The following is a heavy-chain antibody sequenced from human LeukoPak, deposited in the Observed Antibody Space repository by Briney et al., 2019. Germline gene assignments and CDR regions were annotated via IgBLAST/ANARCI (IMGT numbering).Heavy chain of an antibody. CDR3: ARGFRPYCSSTSCRYYYFDY. CDR1: GGSFSGYY. J-gene: IGHJ4*02. CDR2: INHSGST. V-gene: IGHV4-34*01. Sequence: SETLSLTCAVYGGSFSGYYWSWIRQPPGKGLELIGEINHSGSTNYNPSLKSRVTISVDTSKNQFSLKLSSVTAADTAVYYCARGFRPYCSSTSCRYYYFDYWGQGTLVTVSS. D-gene: IGHD2-2*01.